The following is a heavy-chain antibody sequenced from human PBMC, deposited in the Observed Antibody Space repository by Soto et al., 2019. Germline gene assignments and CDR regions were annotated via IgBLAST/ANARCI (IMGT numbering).Heavy chain of an antibody. J-gene: IGHJ6*03. CDR1: GFTFSSYA. CDR3: AAYYDILTGLNPTYYMDV. V-gene: IGHV3-23*01. CDR2: ISGSGGST. D-gene: IGHD3-9*01. Sequence: GSLRLSCAASGFTFSSYAMSWVRQAPGKGLEWVSAISGSGGSTYYADSVKGRFTISRDNSKNTLYLQMNSLRAEDTAVYYCAAYYDILTGLNPTYYMDVWGKGTTVTVSS.